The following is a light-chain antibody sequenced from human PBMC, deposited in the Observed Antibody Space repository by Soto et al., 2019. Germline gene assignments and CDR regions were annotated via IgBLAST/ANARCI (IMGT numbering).Light chain of an antibody. CDR2: DFN. Sequence: QSALTQPASVSGSPGQSITISCTGTSSDVGGYNYVSWYQQHPGKAPKLMIYDFNSRPSGVYNRFSGSKSGNTASLTISGLQAEDEADYYCSSYTSSGTRVFGAGTTLTVL. CDR1: SSDVGGYNY. CDR3: SSYTSSGTRV. V-gene: IGLV2-14*03. J-gene: IGLJ1*01.